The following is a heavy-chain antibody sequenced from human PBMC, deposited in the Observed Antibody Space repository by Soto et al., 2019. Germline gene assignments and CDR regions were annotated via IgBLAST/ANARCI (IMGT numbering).Heavy chain of an antibody. J-gene: IGHJ4*02. CDR3: ARDSAQFNQYYFDY. Sequence: PGGSLRLSCAASGFTFSSYAMHWVRQAPGKGLEWVAVISYDGSNKYYADSVKGRFTISRDNSKNTLYLQMNSLRAEDTAVYYCARDSAQFNQYYFDYWGQGTLVTVSS. V-gene: IGHV3-30-3*01. CDR2: ISYDGSNK. CDR1: GFTFSSYA.